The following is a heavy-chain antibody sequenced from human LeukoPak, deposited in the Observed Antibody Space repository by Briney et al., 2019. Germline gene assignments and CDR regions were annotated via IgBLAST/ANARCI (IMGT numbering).Heavy chain of an antibody. CDR1: GFTFSSYG. Sequence: GGSLRLSCAASGFTFSSYGMHWVRQAPGKGLEWVAFIRYDGSNKYYADSVKGRFTISRDNSKNTLYLQMNSLRAEDTAVYYCAKDWVDCSSTSCPWGQGTLVTVSS. CDR2: IRYDGSNK. V-gene: IGHV3-30*02. CDR3: AKDWVDCSSTSCP. D-gene: IGHD2-2*01. J-gene: IGHJ5*02.